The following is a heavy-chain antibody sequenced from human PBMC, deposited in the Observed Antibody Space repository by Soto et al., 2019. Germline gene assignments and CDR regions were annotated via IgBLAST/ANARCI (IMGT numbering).Heavy chain of an antibody. CDR3: AKGIYGDFDY. J-gene: IGHJ4*02. V-gene: IGHV3-23*01. CDR1: GFTFSSYA. Sequence: EVQLLESGGGLVQPGRSLRLSCAASGFTFSSYAMSWVRQAPGKGLEWVSGISGSGGSTYYADSVKGRFTISRDNYKNTLNLQMNSLRAEDTAVYYCAKGIYGDFDYWGQGTLVTVSS. D-gene: IGHD4-17*01. CDR2: ISGSGGST.